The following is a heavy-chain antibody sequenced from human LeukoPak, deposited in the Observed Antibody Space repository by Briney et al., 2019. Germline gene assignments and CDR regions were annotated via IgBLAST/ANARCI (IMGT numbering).Heavy chain of an antibody. CDR1: GLSFTNYA. CDR2: LTGYGGA. V-gene: IGHV3-23*01. D-gene: IGHD3-9*01. Sequence: GGSLRLSCEASGLSFTNYAMMWVRQAPGKGLQWISTLTGYGGAYYADSGEGRFIISRDISKNTMFLQMYSLRAEDTAVYYCARDYDDILTGQAEDYYYYMDVWGKGTTVTVSS. CDR3: ARDYDDILTGQAEDYYYYMDV. J-gene: IGHJ6*03.